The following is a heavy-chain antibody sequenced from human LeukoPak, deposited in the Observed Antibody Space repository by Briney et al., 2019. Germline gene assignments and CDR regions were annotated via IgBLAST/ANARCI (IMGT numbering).Heavy chain of an antibody. CDR1: GFTFSSYW. D-gene: IGHD6-19*01. CDR3: AKDNRRHYTSGPNPDSLH. CDR2: ISWNSGTI. V-gene: IGHV3-9*01. J-gene: IGHJ4*02. Sequence: PPGGSLRLSCGASGFTFSSYWMSWVRQPPGKGLEWVSGISWNSGTIDYADSVRGRFTISRDNAKNSLYLQMDSLRVEDTAFYYCAKDNRRHYTSGPNPDSLHWGQGALVTVSS.